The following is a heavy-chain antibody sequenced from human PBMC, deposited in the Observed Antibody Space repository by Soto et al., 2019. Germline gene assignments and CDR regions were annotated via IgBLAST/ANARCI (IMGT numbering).Heavy chain of an antibody. CDR2: IIPIFGTA. Sequence: SVKVSCKASGGTFSSYAISWVRQAPGQGLEWMGGIIPIFGTANYAQKFQGRVTITADKSTSTAYMELSSLRSEDTAVYYCARMYSGCYYFASMDVWGRGTMVTVSS. D-gene: IGHD1-26*01. CDR3: ARMYSGCYYFASMDV. V-gene: IGHV1-69*06. J-gene: IGHJ6*02. CDR1: GGTFSSYA.